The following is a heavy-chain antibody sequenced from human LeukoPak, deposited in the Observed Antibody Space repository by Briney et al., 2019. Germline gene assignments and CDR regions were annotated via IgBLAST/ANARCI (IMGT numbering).Heavy chain of an antibody. CDR1: GVSISSHY. Sequence: PSETLSLTCNVSGVSISSHYWTWIRQPAGKGLEWIGRVYSSGITAYNPSLQSRVSMSVDTSKNQFSLNLASVTAADTAVYYCASSLSSSWSAAFDIWGQGTMVTVSS. J-gene: IGHJ3*02. V-gene: IGHV4-4*07. D-gene: IGHD6-13*01. CDR3: ASSLSSSWSAAFDI. CDR2: VYSSGIT.